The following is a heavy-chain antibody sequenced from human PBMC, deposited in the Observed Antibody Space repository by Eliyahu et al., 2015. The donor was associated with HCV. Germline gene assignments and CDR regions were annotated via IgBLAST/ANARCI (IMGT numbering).Heavy chain of an antibody. CDR2: IYYSGST. Sequence: QLQLQESGPGLVKPSETLSLTCTVSGGSISSSSYYWGWIRQPPGKGLEWIGSIYYSGSTYYNPSLKSRVTISVDTSKNQFSLKLSSVTAADTAVYYCARHWGGWREPDAFDIWGQGTMVTVSS. J-gene: IGHJ3*02. CDR3: ARHWGGWREPDAFDI. CDR1: GGSISSSSYY. D-gene: IGHD6-19*01. V-gene: IGHV4-39*01.